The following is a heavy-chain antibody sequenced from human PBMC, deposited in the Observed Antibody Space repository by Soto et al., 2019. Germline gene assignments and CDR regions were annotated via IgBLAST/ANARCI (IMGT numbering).Heavy chain of an antibody. D-gene: IGHD3-10*01. CDR3: AREGITMVRGVIGPNAFDI. CDR2: IYTSGST. V-gene: IGHV4-4*07. Sequence: ASETLSLTCTVSGGSISSYYWSWIRQPAGKGLEWIGRIYTSGSTNYNPSLKSRVTMSVDTSKNQFSLKLSSVTAADTAVYYCAREGITMVRGVIGPNAFDIWGQGTMVTVSS. J-gene: IGHJ3*02. CDR1: GGSISSYY.